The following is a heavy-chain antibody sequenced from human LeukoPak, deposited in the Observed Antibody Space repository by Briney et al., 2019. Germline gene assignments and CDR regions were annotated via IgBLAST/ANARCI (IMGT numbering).Heavy chain of an antibody. D-gene: IGHD1-26*01. CDR3: ARDFWEPQGGYYYYMDV. J-gene: IGHJ6*03. Sequence: SETLSLTCAVSGGSISSSNWWSWVRQPPGKGLEWIGEIYHSGSTNYNPSLKSRVTISVDKSKNQFSLKLSSVTAADTAVYYCARDFWEPQGGYYYYMDVWGKGTTVTVSS. CDR2: IYHSGST. V-gene: IGHV4-4*02. CDR1: GGSISSSNW.